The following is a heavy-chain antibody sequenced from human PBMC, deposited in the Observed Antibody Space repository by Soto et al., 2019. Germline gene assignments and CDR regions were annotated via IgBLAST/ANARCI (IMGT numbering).Heavy chain of an antibody. J-gene: IGHJ6*02. V-gene: IGHV4-59*01. Sequence: QVQLQESGPGLVKPSETLSLTCTVSGGSISSYYWSWIRQPPGKGLEWIGYIYYSGSTNYNPSLKSRVNISVDTSKNQFSLKLSSVTAADTAVYYCARGGRYGDRRGMDVWGQGTTVTVSS. CDR3: ARGGRYGDRRGMDV. CDR1: GGSISSYY. CDR2: IYYSGST. D-gene: IGHD4-17*01.